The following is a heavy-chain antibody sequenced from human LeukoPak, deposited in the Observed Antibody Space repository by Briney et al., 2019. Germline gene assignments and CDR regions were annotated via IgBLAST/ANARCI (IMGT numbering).Heavy chain of an antibody. CDR1: GGSISSSSFY. D-gene: IGHD3-22*01. CDR2: IYYSGST. J-gene: IGHJ4*02. CDR3: ARDGYYYDSSGYYF. Sequence: SETLSLTCTVSGGSISSSSFYSGWIRQPPGKGLEWIGSIYYSGSTYYNPSLKSRVTISVDTSKNQFSLKLTSVTAADTAVYYCARDGYYYDSSGYYFWGQGTLVTVSS. V-gene: IGHV4-39*07.